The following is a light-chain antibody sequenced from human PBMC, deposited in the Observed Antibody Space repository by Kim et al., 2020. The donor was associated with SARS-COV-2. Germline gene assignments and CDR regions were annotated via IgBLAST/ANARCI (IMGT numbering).Light chain of an antibody. V-gene: IGKV3-20*01. CDR3: QQFGSSYT. Sequence: EIVLTQSPGTLSLSPGERATLSCRASQSVSSSHLAWYRQKPGQAPRLLLSGASSRATGIPDRFSGSGSGTDFTLTISGLEPEDFAVYYCQQFGSSYTFGQGTKLEI. CDR2: GAS. CDR1: QSVSSSH. J-gene: IGKJ2*01.